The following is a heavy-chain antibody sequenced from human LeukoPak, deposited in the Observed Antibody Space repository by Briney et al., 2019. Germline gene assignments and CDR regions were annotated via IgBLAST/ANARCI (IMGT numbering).Heavy chain of an antibody. Sequence: PSETLSLTCAVYGGSFSGYYWSWIRQPPGKGLEWIGEINHSGSTNYNPSLKSRVTISVDTSKNQFSLKLSSVTAADTAVYYCARSCSGGSCCRPELFDPWGQGTLLTVSS. D-gene: IGHD2-15*01. CDR2: INHSGST. J-gene: IGHJ5*02. CDR3: ARSCSGGSCCRPELFDP. V-gene: IGHV4-34*01. CDR1: GGSFSGYY.